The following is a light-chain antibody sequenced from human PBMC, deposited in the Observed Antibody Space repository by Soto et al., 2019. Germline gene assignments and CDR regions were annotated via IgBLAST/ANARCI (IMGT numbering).Light chain of an antibody. CDR2: GAS. J-gene: IGKJ2*01. CDR3: QQYHNWPPYT. CDR1: QSVSTN. V-gene: IGKV3-15*01. Sequence: EIVMTQSPATLSVSPGERATLSCRASQSVSTNLAWYQQKTGQAPRLLMYGASTRATGIPARFSGSESGTEFTLTISSLQSEDFAVYYCQQYHNWPPYTFGQGTKLEIK.